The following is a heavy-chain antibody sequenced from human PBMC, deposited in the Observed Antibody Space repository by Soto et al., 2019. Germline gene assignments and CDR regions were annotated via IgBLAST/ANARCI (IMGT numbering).Heavy chain of an antibody. CDR3: EREDELYYESRLF. J-gene: IGHJ1*01. D-gene: IGHD3-16*01. V-gene: IGHV3-48*03. CDR2: ISSNGVTK. Sequence: PGGSLRLSCAASGFTFSSFEMSWVRQAPGKGLEWISYISSNGVTKFYADSVKDRFSISRDNSKNSVHLQLRSLRVEDTAVYYCEREDELYYESRLFWGRGTQVTVSS. CDR1: GFTFSSFE.